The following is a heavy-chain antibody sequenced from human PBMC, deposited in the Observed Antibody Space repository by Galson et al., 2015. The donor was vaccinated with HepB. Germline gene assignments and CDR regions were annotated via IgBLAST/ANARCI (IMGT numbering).Heavy chain of an antibody. CDR3: ARARYSSSPPDY. CDR2: ISVYTGNR. J-gene: IGHJ4*02. Sequence: SVKVSCKAYGYIFRSYGISWVRQAPGQGLEWMGWISVYTGNRNYAQKVQGRVTMTTDTSTNTVYMEVRSLRSDDTAVYYCARARYSSSPPDYWGQGTLVTVSS. V-gene: IGHV1-18*01. D-gene: IGHD6-6*01. CDR1: GYIFRSYG.